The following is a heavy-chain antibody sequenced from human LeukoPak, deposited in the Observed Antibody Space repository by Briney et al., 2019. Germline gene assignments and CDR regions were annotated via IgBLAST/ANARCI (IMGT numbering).Heavy chain of an antibody. V-gene: IGHV1-2*02. D-gene: IGHD2-21*01. Sequence: ASVKVSCKASGYTFTGYNMHWVRQAPGQGLEWMGWINVHTGVAHYAQKFHGRVTMTRDTSISTAYMELSRLRSDDTAVFYCARIRRFPNWFDPWGQGTLVTVSS. CDR2: INVHTGVA. CDR3: ARIRRFPNWFDP. J-gene: IGHJ5*02. CDR1: GYTFTGYN.